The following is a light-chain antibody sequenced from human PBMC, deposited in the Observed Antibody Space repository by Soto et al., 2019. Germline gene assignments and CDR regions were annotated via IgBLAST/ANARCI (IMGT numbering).Light chain of an antibody. J-gene: IGKJ5*01. V-gene: IGKV3D-20*02. CDR1: QSISSSF. Sequence: EIALTQSPCILSLSPGERASLSCWASQSISSSFLAWYQQKPGHAPSLLIYGASSRATGIPDRLSGTGSETVFTLTISRQEPEDFAVYYCQQRSNWPPFGQGTRLEIK. CDR2: GAS. CDR3: QQRSNWPP.